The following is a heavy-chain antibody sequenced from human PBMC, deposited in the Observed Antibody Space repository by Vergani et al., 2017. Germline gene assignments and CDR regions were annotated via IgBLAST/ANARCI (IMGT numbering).Heavy chain of an antibody. CDR3: ASEVSIGY. Sequence: VQLVESGGGLVQPGRSLRLSCAASGFTFSSYAMHWVRQAPGKGLEWVAVISYDGSNKYYADSVKGRFTISRDKSKDTLYLQMNSLRADDTAVYYCASEVSIGYWGQGMLVTVSS. V-gene: IGHV3-30*04. J-gene: IGHJ4*02. D-gene: IGHD2/OR15-2a*01. CDR2: ISYDGSNK. CDR1: GFTFSSYA.